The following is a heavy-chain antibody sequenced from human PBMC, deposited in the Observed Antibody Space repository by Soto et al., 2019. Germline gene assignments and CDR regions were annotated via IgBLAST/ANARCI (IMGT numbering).Heavy chain of an antibody. D-gene: IGHD6-13*01. CDR3: GESHSSSWYCFDY. CDR2: ISHSGGST. CDR1: GFTLRSSA. J-gene: IGHJ4*02. Sequence: GGSLRLSCEASGFTLRSSAMSWVRQAPGKGLEWVSAISHSGGSTYYAGSVKGRFTISRENSQNTLYLQSNSLRAEDTAVYFCGESHSSSWYCFDYWGPGTLVRVS. V-gene: IGHV3-23*01.